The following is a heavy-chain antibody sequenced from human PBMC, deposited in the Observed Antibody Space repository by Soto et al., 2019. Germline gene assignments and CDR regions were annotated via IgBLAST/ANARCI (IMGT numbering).Heavy chain of an antibody. V-gene: IGHV5-51*01. D-gene: IGHD2-2*02. CDR3: ARYGCSSTSCYMELDYGMDV. CDR2: IYPGDSDT. CDR1: GYSFTSYW. Sequence: GESLKISCKGSGYSFTSYWIGWVRQMPGKGLEWMGIIYPGDSDTRYSPSFQGQVTISADKSISTAYLQWSSLKASDTAMYYCARYGCSSTSCYMELDYGMDVWGQGTTVTVSS. J-gene: IGHJ6*02.